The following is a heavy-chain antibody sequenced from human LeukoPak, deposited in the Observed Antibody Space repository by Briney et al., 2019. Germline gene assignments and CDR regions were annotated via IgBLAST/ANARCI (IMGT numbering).Heavy chain of an antibody. V-gene: IGHV3-21*01. CDR3: ASLPWLVRWIYY. J-gene: IGHJ4*02. CDR1: GFTFSSLA. D-gene: IGHD6-19*01. CDR2: ISRDSSYI. Sequence: PGGSLRLSCVAFGFTFSSLAMNWVPQAPGKGLEWVSSISRDSSYIDYADSVKGRFTISRDNARNSLYLQMNNLRAEDTAVYFCASLPWLVRWIYYWGQGTLVTVSS.